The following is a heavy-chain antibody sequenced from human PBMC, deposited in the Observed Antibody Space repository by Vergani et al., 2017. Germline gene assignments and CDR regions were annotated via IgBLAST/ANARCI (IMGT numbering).Heavy chain of an antibody. Sequence: QVQLQESGPGLVKPSETPTLTCDVSDSSIMTNPYWGWFRQSPGKGLEWIGCIHHSGDTHYNSSLKSRVSILIVSSSKFSLSLPSVTAADTAIYYCSRHRGSGGFFPSSYFYGMDVWGHGTTVTVSS. CDR3: SRHRGSGGFFPSSYFYGMDV. V-gene: IGHV4-38-2*01. CDR2: IHHSGDT. J-gene: IGHJ6*02. CDR1: DSSIMTNPY. D-gene: IGHD3-10*01.